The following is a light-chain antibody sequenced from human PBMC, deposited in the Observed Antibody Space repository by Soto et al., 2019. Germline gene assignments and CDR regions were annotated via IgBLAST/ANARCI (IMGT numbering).Light chain of an antibody. CDR3: QQYNNWPPLT. J-gene: IGKJ4*01. CDR2: GAS. CDR1: QSISRD. V-gene: IGKV3-15*01. Sequence: EVVMTQSPGTLSVSPGGRATLSCRASQSISRDLAWYQHKPGQAPRLLIYGASMRATGVPARFSGSGSGTEFTLTISSLQSEDFAVYYCQQYNNWPPLTFGGGTKV.